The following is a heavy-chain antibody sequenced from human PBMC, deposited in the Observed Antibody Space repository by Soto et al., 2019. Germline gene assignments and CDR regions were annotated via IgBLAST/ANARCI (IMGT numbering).Heavy chain of an antibody. CDR2: ISGSGGST. CDR1: GFTFSSYA. Sequence: GGSLRLSCAASGFTFSSYAMSWGRQAPGKGLEWVSAISGSGGSTYYADSVKCRFTISRVNSKNTLYLQMNSLRAEDAAVYYCAKGFLSPASPRAFDIWGQGTMVTVSS. CDR3: AKGFLSPASPRAFDI. J-gene: IGHJ3*02. D-gene: IGHD3-3*01. V-gene: IGHV3-23*01.